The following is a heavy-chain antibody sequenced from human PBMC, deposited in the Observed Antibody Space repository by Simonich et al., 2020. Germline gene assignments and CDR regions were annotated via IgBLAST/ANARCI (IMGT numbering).Heavy chain of an antibody. Sequence: QVQLQESGPGLVKPSGTLSLTCAVSGYSISSGSYWGWIRQPPGKGLEWIGSIDQSGSTYSNPSLKSRVTISVDTSKNQFSLKLSSVTAADTAVYYCARGLTGDYWGQGTLVTVSS. CDR1: GYSISSGSY. V-gene: IGHV4-38-2*01. J-gene: IGHJ4*02. CDR2: IDQSGST. CDR3: ARGLTGDY. D-gene: IGHD7-27*01.